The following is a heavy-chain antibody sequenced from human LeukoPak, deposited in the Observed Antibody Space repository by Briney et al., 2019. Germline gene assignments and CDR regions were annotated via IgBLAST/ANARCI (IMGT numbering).Heavy chain of an antibody. CDR2: INPNSGAT. CDR1: GYSFSDYY. D-gene: IGHD3-22*01. Sequence: ASVKVSCKASGYSFSDYYIHWVRQAAGQGLEWVGWINPNSGATNYAQQFQGRVTMTRDTSINTAYMEMTSLRSDDTAVHYCARVKYYDSVGGPDYWGQGTLVTVSS. CDR3: ARVKYYDSVGGPDY. V-gene: IGHV1-2*02. J-gene: IGHJ4*02.